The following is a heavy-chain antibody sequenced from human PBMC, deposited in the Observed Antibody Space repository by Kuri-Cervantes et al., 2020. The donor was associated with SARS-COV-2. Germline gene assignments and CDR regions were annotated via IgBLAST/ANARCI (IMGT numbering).Heavy chain of an antibody. V-gene: IGHV5-51*01. CDR2: IYPGDSDT. J-gene: IGHJ4*02. D-gene: IGHD3-10*01. Sequence: GGSLRLSCKGSGYSFTTYWIGWVRQMPGKGLEWMGIIYPGDSDTRYSPSFQGQVTISADKSISTAYLQWSSLKASDTAMYYCARRDFGSGSYYLDYRGQGTLVTI. CDR1: GYSFTTYW. CDR3: ARRDFGSGSYYLDY.